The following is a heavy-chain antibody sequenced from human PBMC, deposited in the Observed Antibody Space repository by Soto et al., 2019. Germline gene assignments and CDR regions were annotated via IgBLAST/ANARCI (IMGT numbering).Heavy chain of an antibody. CDR1: GFTLSDYY. Sequence: QVQLVESGGGLVKPGGSLRLSCAASGFTLSDYYMSWIRQAPGKGLEWVSYISSSSSYTNYADSVQGRFTISRDNANNSLYLQMNSLRAEDTAVYYCARDSTGWRAVYDYWGQGTLVTVSS. J-gene: IGHJ4*02. D-gene: IGHD6-19*01. CDR3: ARDSTGWRAVYDY. V-gene: IGHV3-11*05. CDR2: ISSSSSYT.